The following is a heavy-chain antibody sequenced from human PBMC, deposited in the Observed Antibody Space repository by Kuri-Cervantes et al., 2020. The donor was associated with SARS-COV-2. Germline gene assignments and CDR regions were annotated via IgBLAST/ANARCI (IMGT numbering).Heavy chain of an antibody. CDR3: AREVGERDYYDSSGYPHAGGDY. CDR2: ISEGGKTT. V-gene: IGHV3-48*03. J-gene: IGHJ4*01. CDR1: GFTFSDYA. D-gene: IGHD3-22*01. Sequence: LSLTCAASGFTFSDYAMNWVRQAPGKGLEWVSYISEGGKTTYHADSVKGRFTISRDNAKNSLYLQMNSLRAEDTAAYYCAREVGERDYYDSSGYPHAGGDYWGHGNRVHGAS.